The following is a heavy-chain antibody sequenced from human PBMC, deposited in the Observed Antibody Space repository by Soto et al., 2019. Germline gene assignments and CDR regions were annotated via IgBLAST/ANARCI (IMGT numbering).Heavy chain of an antibody. CDR2: IWYDGSNK. D-gene: IGHD4-17*01. J-gene: IGHJ6*02. V-gene: IGHV3-33*01. CDR3: ARVDYGLHNWYYGMDV. CDR1: GFTFSSYG. Sequence: QVQLVESGGGVVQPGRSLRLSCAASGFTFSSYGMHWVRQAPGKGLEWVAVIWYDGSNKYYADSVKGRFTISRDNSKNTLYLQMNSLRAEDTAVYYCARVDYGLHNWYYGMDVWGQGTTVTVSS.